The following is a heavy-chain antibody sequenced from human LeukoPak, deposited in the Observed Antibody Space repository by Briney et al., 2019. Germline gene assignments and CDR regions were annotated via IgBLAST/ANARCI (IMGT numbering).Heavy chain of an antibody. V-gene: IGHV3-66*01. CDR3: ATHCSGGSCSFDY. CDR2: IYSGGST. Sequence: GGSLRLSCAASGFTVSSNYMSWVRQAPGKGLEWVSVIYSGGSTYYADSVKGRFTISRDNSKNTLYLQMNSLRAEDTAVYYCATHCSGGSCSFDYWGQGTLVTVSS. J-gene: IGHJ4*02. CDR1: GFTVSSNY. D-gene: IGHD2-15*01.